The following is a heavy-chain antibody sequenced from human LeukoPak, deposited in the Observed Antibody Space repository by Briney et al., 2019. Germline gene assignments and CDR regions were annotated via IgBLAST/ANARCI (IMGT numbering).Heavy chain of an antibody. CDR2: IYYSGST. V-gene: IGHV4-59*08. Sequence: SETLSLTCTVSGGSISSYYWSWIRQPPGKGLEWIGYIYYSGSTNYNPPLKSRVTISVDTSKNQFSLKLSSVTAADTAVYYCARQAPGYSYGYVYWGQGTLVTVSS. J-gene: IGHJ4*02. CDR1: GGSISSYY. D-gene: IGHD5-18*01. CDR3: ARQAPGYSYGYVY.